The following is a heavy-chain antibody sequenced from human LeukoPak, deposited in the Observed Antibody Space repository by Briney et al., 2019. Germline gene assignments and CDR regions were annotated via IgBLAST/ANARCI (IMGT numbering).Heavy chain of an antibody. CDR3: ARHVEMNRLDY. V-gene: IGHV4-39*01. D-gene: IGHD5-24*01. CDR2: ISYGGNT. J-gene: IGHJ4*02. CDR1: GASISSSSYY. Sequence: SETLSLTCTVSGASISSSSYYWGWIRQPPGKGLEWVGSISYGGNTYYNPSLKSRVTISGDTSKTQFSLKLSSVTAADTAVYYCARHVEMNRLDYWGQGTLVTVSS.